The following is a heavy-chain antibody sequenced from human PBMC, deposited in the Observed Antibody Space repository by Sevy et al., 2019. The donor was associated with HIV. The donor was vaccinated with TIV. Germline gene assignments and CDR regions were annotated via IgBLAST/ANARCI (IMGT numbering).Heavy chain of an antibody. CDR3: ARGRVRGVIMSSFDY. V-gene: IGHV4-59*01. CDR2: IYYGGST. Sequence: SETLSLTCTVSGGSISSNYWSWVRQPPGKGLEWIGVIYYGGSTNHKASLKGRFTISVDTSKNTFFLQMSCVTAADTAVYYCARGRVRGVIMSSFDYWGQGTLVTVSS. CDR1: GGSISSNY. D-gene: IGHD3-10*01. J-gene: IGHJ4*02.